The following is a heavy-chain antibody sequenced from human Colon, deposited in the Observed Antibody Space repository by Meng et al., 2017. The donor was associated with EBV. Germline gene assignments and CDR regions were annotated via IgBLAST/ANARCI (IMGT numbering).Heavy chain of an antibody. J-gene: IGHJ4*02. CDR1: RDSLRRSNW. Sequence: CPGLSQPPESPSLTFPFPRDSLRRSNWCRWVRQPPGEGLEWIGEIHHNGNTNYNPSLKSRVTISVDKSKNQFVLKVTSVTAADTAVYYCARTAICIGGSCTTWDYWGQGALVTVSS. CDR3: ARTAICIGGSCTTWDY. CDR2: IHHNGNT. D-gene: IGHD2-15*01. V-gene: IGHV4-4*03.